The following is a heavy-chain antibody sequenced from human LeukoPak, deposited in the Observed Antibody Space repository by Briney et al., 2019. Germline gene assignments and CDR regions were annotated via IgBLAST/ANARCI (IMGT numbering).Heavy chain of an antibody. V-gene: IGHV1-2*02. CDR3: ARDAGYCTGGSCWYFDH. CDR2: INLNSGGT. CDR1: GYTFTDYY. Sequence: EASVKVSCKASGYTFTDYYMHWVRQAPGQGLEWLGWINLNSGGTNFAQRFQGRVTMTRDTSISIAYMDLSRLISDDTAVYYCARDAGYCTGGSCWYFDHWGQGTLVTVSS. D-gene: IGHD2-15*01. J-gene: IGHJ4*02.